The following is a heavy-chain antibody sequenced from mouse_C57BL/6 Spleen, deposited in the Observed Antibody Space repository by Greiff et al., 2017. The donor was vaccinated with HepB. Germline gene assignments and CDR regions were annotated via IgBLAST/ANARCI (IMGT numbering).Heavy chain of an antibody. CDR1: GYTFTDYY. CDR2: ITTGSGNT. CDR3: ARSYYDYDVKGYAMDY. V-gene: IGHV1-76*01. D-gene: IGHD2-4*01. Sequence: VKLLESGAELVRPGASVKLSCKASGYTFTDYYINWVKQRPGKGLEWIARITTGSGNTYYNEKLKGRSTLTAENSSSTDYMQLSSLTSEDSAVYFYARSYYDYDVKGYAMDYWGQGTSVTVSS. J-gene: IGHJ4*01.